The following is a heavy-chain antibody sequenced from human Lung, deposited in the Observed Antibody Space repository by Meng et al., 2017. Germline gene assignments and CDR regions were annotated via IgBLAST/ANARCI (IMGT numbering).Heavy chain of an antibody. CDR1: GGAFSDYY. V-gene: IGHV4-34*01. J-gene: IGHJ4*02. CDR3: ARGPTTMAHDFDY. CDR2: INHSGST. D-gene: IGHD4-11*01. Sequence: LQRWGGGLLKPSETLSLTCVVSGGAFSDYYGSLIRQPPGKGLEWIGEINHSGSTNYNPSLESRATISVDTSQNNLSLKLSSVTAADSAVYYCARGPTTMAHDFDYWGQGTLVTVSS.